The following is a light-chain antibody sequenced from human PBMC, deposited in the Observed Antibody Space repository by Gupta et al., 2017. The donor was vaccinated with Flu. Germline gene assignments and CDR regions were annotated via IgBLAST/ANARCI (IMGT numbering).Light chain of an antibody. CDR2: DAS. CDR3: QQYDNIPPIFT. J-gene: IGKJ3*01. Sequence: SLSASVGDRVTITCQASQDIRNYLNWYKQKPGKAPKLLIYDASNLETGVKSRFSGSGAGTDFTFTISGRQPEDIATYYCQQYDNIPPIFTFGHGTKVDIK. V-gene: IGKV1-33*01. CDR1: QDIRNY.